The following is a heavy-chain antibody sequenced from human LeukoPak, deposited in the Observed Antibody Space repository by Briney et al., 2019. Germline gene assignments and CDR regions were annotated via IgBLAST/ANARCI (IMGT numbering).Heavy chain of an antibody. CDR2: IKSKTDGGTT. V-gene: IGHV3-15*01. CDR1: GFTFSNAR. D-gene: IGHD3-16*01. J-gene: IGHJ4*02. Sequence: GGSLRLSCAASGFTFSNARMSWVRQAPGKGLEWVGRIKSKTDGGTTDYAAPVKGRFTISRDDSKNTLYLQMNSLKTEDTAVYYCTTDELMITLGGVIDYWGQGTLVTVSS. CDR3: TTDELMITLGGVIDY.